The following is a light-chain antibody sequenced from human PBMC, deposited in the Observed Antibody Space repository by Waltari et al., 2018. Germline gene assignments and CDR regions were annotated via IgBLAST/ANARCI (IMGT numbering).Light chain of an antibody. V-gene: IGKV1-39*01. CDR2: AAS. CDR1: QSISSY. CDR3: QQSYSTPRT. Sequence: DIQMTQSSSALSASVGDRVIITCRASQSISSYLNWYQQKPGKAPNLLIYAASSLQSGVPSRFSGSGSGTDFTLTITSLQPEDFATYYCQQSYSTPRTFGQGTNLEIK. J-gene: IGKJ2*01.